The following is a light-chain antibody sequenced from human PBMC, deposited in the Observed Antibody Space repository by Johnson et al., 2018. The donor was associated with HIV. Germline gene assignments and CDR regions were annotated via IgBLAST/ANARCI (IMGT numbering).Light chain of an antibody. CDR2: DNN. CDR3: GTWDSRLSAMG. J-gene: IGLJ1*01. V-gene: IGLV1-51*01. Sequence: QSVLTQPPSVSAAPGQKVTISCSGSSSNIGNTYVSWYQQLPGTAPKLLIYDNNKRPSGIPDRFSGSKSGTSATLGITGLQTGDEADYYCGTWDSRLSAMGLGTGTKGTVL. CDR1: SSNIGNTY.